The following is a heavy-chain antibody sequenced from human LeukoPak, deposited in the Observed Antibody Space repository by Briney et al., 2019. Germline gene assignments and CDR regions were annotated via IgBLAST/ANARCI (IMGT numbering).Heavy chain of an antibody. Sequence: ASVKVSCKASGYTFNGYYMHWVRQAPGQGLEWMGWINPNSGDTNYAQRFQGRVTMTRDTSISTAYMELSSLRSDDTAVYYCARDQYCSSTCCYPYFAHWGQGTLVTVSS. J-gene: IGHJ4*02. CDR3: ARDQYCSSTCCYPYFAH. V-gene: IGHV1-2*02. CDR2: INPNSGDT. CDR1: GYTFNGYY. D-gene: IGHD2-2*01.